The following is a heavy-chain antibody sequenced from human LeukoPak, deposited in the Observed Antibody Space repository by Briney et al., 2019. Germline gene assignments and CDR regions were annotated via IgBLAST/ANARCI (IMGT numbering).Heavy chain of an antibody. CDR1: GGSFSGYY. V-gene: IGHV4-34*01. J-gene: IGHJ4*02. D-gene: IGHD6-19*01. Sequence: SETLSLTCAVYGGSFSGYYWSWIRQPPGKGLEWIGEINHSGSTNYNPSLKSRVTISVDTSKNQFSLKLSSVTAADTAVYYCARSGSGPDFDYWGQGTLVTVSS. CDR2: INHSGST. CDR3: ARSGSGPDFDY.